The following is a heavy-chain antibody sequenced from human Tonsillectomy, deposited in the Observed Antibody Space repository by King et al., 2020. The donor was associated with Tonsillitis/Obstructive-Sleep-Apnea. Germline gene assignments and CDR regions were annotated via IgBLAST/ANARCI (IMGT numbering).Heavy chain of an antibody. CDR3: ARYSDGPFAFDM. V-gene: IGHV1-3*01. CDR2: INAANGDT. CDR1: GYAFTTYA. Sequence: QLVQSGAEVRKPGASVKVSCEASGYAFTTYAVHWVRQAPGQGLEWMGWINAANGDTKYSQNFQGRVTISRDTSASTAYMQLSSLRFEDTAVYYCARYSDGPFAFDMWGQGTLVTVSS. D-gene: IGHD5-18*01. J-gene: IGHJ3*02.